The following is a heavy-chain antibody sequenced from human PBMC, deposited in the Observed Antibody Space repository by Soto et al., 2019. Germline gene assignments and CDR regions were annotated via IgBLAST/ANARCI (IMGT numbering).Heavy chain of an antibody. CDR2: ISHTGNTI. V-gene: IGHV3-23*01. D-gene: IGHD3-16*01. J-gene: IGHJ4*02. Sequence: EVQLLESGGGLVQPGGSLRLSCVGSGFTFSNFAMSWVRQAPGKGLEWVSSISHTGNTIYYADSVKGRFTISRDNSKNTLFLEMNSQRVEDTAVYYWVKKQGNAWYFEYWGQGTLVTVSS. CDR1: GFTFSNFA. CDR3: VKKQGNAWYFEY.